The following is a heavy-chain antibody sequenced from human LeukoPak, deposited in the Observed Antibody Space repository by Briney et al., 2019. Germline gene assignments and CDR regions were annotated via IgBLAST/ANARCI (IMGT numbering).Heavy chain of an antibody. V-gene: IGHV3-33*01. J-gene: IGHJ5*02. Sequence: GGSLRLSCAASGFIFSSYAMHWVRQAPGTGLEWVAVIWSDGSRQYYLDSVKGRFTIFRDNSKNTLYLQMNSLRAEDTAVYSCARGVAQNGNPNYFDPWGRGTLVTVSS. CDR3: ARGVAQNGNPNYFDP. D-gene: IGHD2-15*01. CDR2: IWSDGSRQ. CDR1: GFIFSSYA.